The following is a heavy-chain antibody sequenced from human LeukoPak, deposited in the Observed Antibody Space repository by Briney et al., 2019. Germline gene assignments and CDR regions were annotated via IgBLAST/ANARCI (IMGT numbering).Heavy chain of an antibody. CDR3: ASRGPCLGGPRPCFDY. CDR2: MNPNSGGT. CDR1: GYTLTSYD. Sequence: GASVKVSCKASGYTLTSYDINWVRQATGQGLEWMGWMNPNSGGTNYAQKFQGRVTMTRDTSISTAYMELSRLRSDDTAVYYCASRGPCLGGPRPCFDYWGQGTLVTVSS. D-gene: IGHD1-1*01. J-gene: IGHJ4*02. V-gene: IGHV1-2*02.